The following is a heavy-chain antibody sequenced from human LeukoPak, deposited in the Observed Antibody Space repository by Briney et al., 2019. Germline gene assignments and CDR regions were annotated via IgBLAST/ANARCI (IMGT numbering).Heavy chain of an antibody. D-gene: IGHD1-26*01. J-gene: IGHJ4*02. CDR2: INHSGST. CDR3: ARLVSRRNSGSYDFDY. V-gene: IGHV4-34*01. Sequence: SETLSLTCAVYGGSFSGYYWSWIRQPPGKGLEWIGEINHSGSTNYNPSLKSRVTISVDTSKNQFSLKLSSVTAADTAVYYCARLVSRRNSGSYDFDYWGQGTLVTVSS. CDR1: GGSFSGYY.